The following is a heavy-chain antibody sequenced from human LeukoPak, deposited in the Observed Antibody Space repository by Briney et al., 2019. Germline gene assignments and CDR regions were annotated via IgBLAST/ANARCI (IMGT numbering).Heavy chain of an antibody. CDR3: TRDAALVPGKNF. J-gene: IGHJ4*01. Sequence: PGGSLRLSCAASGFTFSDYYMSWIRQAPGKGLEWVSYISYSGSTLYYADSVKGRFTMSRDNAKNSVYLQMNSLRAEDTAVYYCTRDAALVPGKNFWGHGTLVTVSS. V-gene: IGHV3-11*04. CDR1: GFTFSDYY. CDR2: ISYSGSTL. D-gene: IGHD6-19*01.